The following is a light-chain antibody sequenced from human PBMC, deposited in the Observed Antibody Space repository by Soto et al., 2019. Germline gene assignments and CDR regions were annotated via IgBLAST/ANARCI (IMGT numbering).Light chain of an antibody. CDR3: ATWDYRLNGHV. J-gene: IGLJ1*01. CDR1: SSNIGTSS. CDR2: TTN. V-gene: IGLV1-44*01. Sequence: QSVLTQPHSASGTPGQRVTISCSGSSSNIGTSSVHWFQQLPGTAPKLLISTTNQRPSGVPERFSGSKSGTSASLAISGLQPENEADYYCATWDYRLNGHVFGTSTKVTV.